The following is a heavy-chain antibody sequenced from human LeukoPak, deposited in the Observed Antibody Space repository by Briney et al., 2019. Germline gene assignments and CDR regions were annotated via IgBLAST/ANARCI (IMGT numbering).Heavy chain of an antibody. CDR2: ISTGTSYI. CDR1: GFTFSSYS. CDR3: ARGETITLVRGAYYYGMDV. Sequence: GGSLRLSCAASGFTFSSYSMNWVRQAPGKGLEWVSSISTGTSYIYYAGSVKGRFTISRDNAKNSLYLQMNSLRAEDTAVYYCARGETITLVRGAYYYGMDVWGQGTTVTVSS. J-gene: IGHJ6*02. D-gene: IGHD3-10*01. V-gene: IGHV3-21*06.